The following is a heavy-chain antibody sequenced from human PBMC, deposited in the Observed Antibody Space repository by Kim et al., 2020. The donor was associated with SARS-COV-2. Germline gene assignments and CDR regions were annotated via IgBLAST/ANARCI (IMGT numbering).Heavy chain of an antibody. CDR3: ARDLQLRIAAAGKHYYYYYYMDV. CDR2: INPNSGGT. J-gene: IGHJ6*03. Sequence: ASVKVSYKASGYTFTGYYMHWVRQAPGQGLEWMGRINPNSGGTNYAQKFQGRVTMTRDTSISTAYMELSRLRSDDTAVYYCARDLQLRIAAAGKHYYYYYYMDVWGKGTTVTVSS. V-gene: IGHV1-2*06. CDR1: GYTFTGYY. D-gene: IGHD6-13*01.